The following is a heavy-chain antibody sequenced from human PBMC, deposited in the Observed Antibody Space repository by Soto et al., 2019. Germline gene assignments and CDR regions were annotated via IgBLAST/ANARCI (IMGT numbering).Heavy chain of an antibody. J-gene: IGHJ4*02. D-gene: IGHD1-1*01. CDR2: MNPNTGNS. CDR3: ARRAETNGWNGFGADKYYFDF. V-gene: IGHV1-8*01. Sequence: ASVKVSCKASGYTFTSYDIYWVRQATGQGLEWMGWMNPNTGNSGYAQKFQGRVAMTSDTSISTAHMELSSLRSEDTAVYYCARRAETNGWNGFGADKYYFDFWGQGTLVTVSS. CDR1: GYTFTSYD.